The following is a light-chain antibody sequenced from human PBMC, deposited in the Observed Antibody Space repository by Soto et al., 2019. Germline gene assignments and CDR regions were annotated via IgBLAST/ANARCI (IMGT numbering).Light chain of an antibody. Sequence: VVTQEPSFSVSPGGTVTLTCGLSSGSVSADYYPSWYQQTPGQAPRTLIYSTNTRPSGVPDRFSGSILGNKAALTITGAQAEDECDYYCVLYMGSGISVFGGGTQLTVL. J-gene: IGLJ2*01. CDR3: VLYMGSGISV. V-gene: IGLV8-61*01. CDR2: STN. CDR1: SGSVSADYY.